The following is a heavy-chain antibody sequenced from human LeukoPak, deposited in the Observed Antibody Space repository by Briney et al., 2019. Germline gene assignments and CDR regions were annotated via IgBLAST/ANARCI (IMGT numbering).Heavy chain of an antibody. CDR1: GFTFSSYW. V-gene: IGHV3-7*01. Sequence: PGGSLRLSCVGSGFTFSSYWVNWVRQSPGKGLAWVANIKPDGSDKYYVDSARGRFTVSRDNAKNSAFLQMNSLRAEDTAIYYCATISAQTFDIWGQGTLVSVSS. CDR3: ATISAQTFDI. J-gene: IGHJ3*02. D-gene: IGHD5-24*01. CDR2: IKPDGSDK.